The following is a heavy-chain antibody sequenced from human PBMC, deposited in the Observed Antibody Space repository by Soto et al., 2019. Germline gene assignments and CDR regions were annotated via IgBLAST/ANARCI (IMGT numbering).Heavy chain of an antibody. J-gene: IGHJ6*02. CDR3: ARDLSSGSYFYYYYGMDV. CDR1: GFTFSSYS. CDR2: ISSSSSTI. D-gene: IGHD1-26*01. Sequence: PGGSLRLSCAASGFTFSSYSMNWVRQAPGKGLEWVSYISSSSSTIYYADSVKGRFTISRDNAKNSLYLQMNSLRDEDTAVYYCARDLSSGSYFYYYYGMDVWGQGTTVTVSS. V-gene: IGHV3-48*02.